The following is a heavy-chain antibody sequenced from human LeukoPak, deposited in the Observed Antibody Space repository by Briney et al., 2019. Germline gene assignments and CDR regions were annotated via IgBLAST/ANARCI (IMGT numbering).Heavy chain of an antibody. CDR2: IYPGDSDT. CDR1: GYSFTSYW. V-gene: IGHV5-51*01. Sequence: GESLKISCXGSGYSFTSYWIGWVRQMPGKGLEWMGIIYPGDSDTRYSPSFQGQVTISADKSISTAYLQWSSLKASDTAMYYCARHYYDYVWGSYRASQIDYWGQGTLVTVSS. CDR3: ARHYYDYVWGSYRASQIDY. D-gene: IGHD3-16*02. J-gene: IGHJ4*02.